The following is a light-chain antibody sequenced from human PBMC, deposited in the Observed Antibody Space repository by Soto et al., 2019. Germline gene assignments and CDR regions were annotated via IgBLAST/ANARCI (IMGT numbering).Light chain of an antibody. Sequence: EIVLTQSPGTLSLSPGERATLSCRASQSVSDSYLAWYQQKPGQAPRLLIYATSRATGIPHRFSGSGSGTDVTLTISRLEPEDFAEYYCQHYGTSALFGPGTKVDIK. CDR3: QHYGTSAL. V-gene: IGKV3-20*01. J-gene: IGKJ3*01. CDR2: AT. CDR1: QSVSDSY.